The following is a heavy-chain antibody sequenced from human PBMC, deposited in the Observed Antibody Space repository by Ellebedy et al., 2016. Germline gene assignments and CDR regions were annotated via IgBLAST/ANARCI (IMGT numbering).Heavy chain of an antibody. CDR1: GLRFSRHW. Sequence: GGSLRLSCVGSGLRFSRHWMSWVRQAPGKGLEWVAVIWYDGSNQYYGDSVKGRFTISRDNSKNTVYLQMNSLRDEDTAVYYCARELLDSAGAFDIWGQGTMVTVSS. CDR3: ARELLDSAGAFDI. D-gene: IGHD1-1*01. CDR2: IWYDGSNQ. J-gene: IGHJ3*02. V-gene: IGHV3-33*08.